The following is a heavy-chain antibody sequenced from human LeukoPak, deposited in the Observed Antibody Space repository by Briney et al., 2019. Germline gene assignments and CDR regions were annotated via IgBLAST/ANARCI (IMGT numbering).Heavy chain of an antibody. CDR1: GGSFSGYY. D-gene: IGHD6-19*01. CDR2: INHSGST. Sequence: SETLSLTCAVYGGSFSGYYWSWIRQPPGKGLEWIGEINHSGSTNYNPSLKSRVTISVDTSKNQFSLKLSSVTAADTAVYYCARGGIAVAHVDYWGQGTLVTVSS. V-gene: IGHV4-34*01. J-gene: IGHJ4*02. CDR3: ARGGIAVAHVDY.